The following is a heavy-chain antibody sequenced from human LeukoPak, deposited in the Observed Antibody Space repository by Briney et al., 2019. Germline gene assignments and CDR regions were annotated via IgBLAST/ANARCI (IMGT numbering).Heavy chain of an antibody. CDR3: AKDYGAAAATAGGLFDY. D-gene: IGHD6-13*01. CDR2: ISWDGGST. V-gene: IGHV3-43D*04. J-gene: IGHJ4*02. CDR1: GFTFDDYA. Sequence: GGSLRLSCAASGFTFDDYAMHWVRQAPGKGLEWVSLISWDGGSTYYADSVKGRFTISRDNSKNSLYLQMSSLRAEDTALYYCAKDYGAAAATAGGLFDYWGQGTLVTVSS.